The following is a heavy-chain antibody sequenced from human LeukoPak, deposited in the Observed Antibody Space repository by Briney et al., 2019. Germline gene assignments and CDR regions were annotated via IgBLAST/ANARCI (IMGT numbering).Heavy chain of an antibody. D-gene: IGHD3-10*01. CDR1: GGSISSSSYY. J-gene: IGHJ5*02. V-gene: IGHV4-39*07. Sequence: SETLSLTCTVSGGSISSSSYYWGWIRQPPGKGLEWIGSIYYSGSTYYNPSLKSRVTISVDTSKNQFSLKLSSVTAADTAVYYCARGFGDWGLSWFDPWGQGTLVTVSS. CDR3: ARGFGDWGLSWFDP. CDR2: IYYSGST.